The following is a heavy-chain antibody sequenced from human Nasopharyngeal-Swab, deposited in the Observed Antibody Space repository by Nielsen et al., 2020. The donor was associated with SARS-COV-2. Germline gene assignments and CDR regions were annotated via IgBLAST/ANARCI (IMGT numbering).Heavy chain of an antibody. D-gene: IGHD5-18*01. J-gene: IGHJ4*02. V-gene: IGHV3-33*01. Sequence: GGSLRLSCAASGFTFSSYGMHWVRRAPGKGLEWVAVIWYDGSNKYYADSVKGRFTISRDNSKNTLYLQMNSLRAEDTAVYYCARDGYGFDYWGQGTLVTVSS. CDR2: IWYDGSNK. CDR3: ARDGYGFDY. CDR1: GFTFSSYG.